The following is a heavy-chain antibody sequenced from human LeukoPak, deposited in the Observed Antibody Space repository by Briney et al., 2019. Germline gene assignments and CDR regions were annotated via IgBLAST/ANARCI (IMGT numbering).Heavy chain of an antibody. V-gene: IGHV4-31*03. Sequence: SETLSLTCTVSGGSISSGGYSWSWIRQHPGKGLEWIGYIYYSGGTYYNPSLKSRVTISVDTSKNQFSLKLSSVTAADTAVYYCAVWSGYCFDYWGQGTLVTVSS. CDR3: AVWSGYCFDY. CDR1: GGSISSGGYS. CDR2: IYYSGGT. J-gene: IGHJ4*02. D-gene: IGHD3-3*01.